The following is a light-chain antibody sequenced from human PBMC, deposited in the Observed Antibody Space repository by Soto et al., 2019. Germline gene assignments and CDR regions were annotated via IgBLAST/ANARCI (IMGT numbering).Light chain of an antibody. CDR1: NSDVGIYDF. CDR3: ISYTSDDVRYV. Sequence: QSVLTQPPAVPGTPRQSITISCTGSNSDVGIYDFVSWYQHHPGRAPKLIVSEVSHRPSGVSNRFSGSKSGNTASLTISGLQSEDEADYYCISYTSDDVRYVFGTGTKVTVL. V-gene: IGLV2-14*01. CDR2: EVS. J-gene: IGLJ1*01.